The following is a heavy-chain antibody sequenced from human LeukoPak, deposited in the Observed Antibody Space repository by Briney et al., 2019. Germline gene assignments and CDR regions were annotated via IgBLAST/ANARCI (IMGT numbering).Heavy chain of an antibody. V-gene: IGHV3-15*01. J-gene: IGHJ4*02. CDR3: THLTGPLDN. CDR2: IKSKAEGGTT. Sequence: TTGGSLRLSCAASGLTFSNGWMNWVRQAPGEGLEWVGRIKSKAEGGTTDHAAPVKGRFTISRDDSKNTLYLQMNSLKIEDTAVYYCTHLTGPLDNWGQGTLVTVSS. D-gene: IGHD3-9*01. CDR1: GLTFSNGW.